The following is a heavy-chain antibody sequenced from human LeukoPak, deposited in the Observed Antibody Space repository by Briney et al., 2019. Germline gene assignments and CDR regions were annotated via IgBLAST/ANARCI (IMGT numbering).Heavy chain of an antibody. CDR1: GFTFSDYY. V-gene: IGHV3-11*01. CDR3: ARDRGVVVAAMGYYFDY. J-gene: IGHJ4*02. CDR2: ITNNDNTK. D-gene: IGHD2-15*01. Sequence: GGSLRLSCAASGFTFSDYYMRWIRQAPGKGLEWISYITNNDNTKYYADSVKGRFTISRDNAKNSLYLQMNSLRAEDTAVYYCARDRGVVVAAMGYYFDYWGQGTLVTVSS.